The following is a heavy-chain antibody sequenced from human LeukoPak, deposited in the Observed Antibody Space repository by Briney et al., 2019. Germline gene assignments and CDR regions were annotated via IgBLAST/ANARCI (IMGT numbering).Heavy chain of an antibody. J-gene: IGHJ4*02. CDR2: IYYSGST. V-gene: IGHV4-30-4*08. Sequence: SETLSLTCTVSGGSISSGDYYWSWIRQPPGKGLEWIGYIYYSGSTYYNPSLKSRVTISVDTSKNQFSLRLSSVTAADTAVYYCARDRRSGYPDYWGQGTLVTVSS. CDR3: ARDRRSGYPDY. D-gene: IGHD1-1*01. CDR1: GGSISSGDYY.